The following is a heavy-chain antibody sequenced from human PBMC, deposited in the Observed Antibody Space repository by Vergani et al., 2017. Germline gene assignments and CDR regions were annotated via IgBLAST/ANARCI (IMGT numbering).Heavy chain of an antibody. CDR2: IRYDGSNK. J-gene: IGHJ6*02. CDR3: AKDGPSSGWYLRKDYYYYGMDV. V-gene: IGHV3-30*02. Sequence: QVQLVESGGGVVQPGGSLRLSCAASGFTFSSYGMHWVRQAPGKGLEWVVFIRYDGSNKYYADSVKGRFTSSRDNSKNTLYLQMNSLRAEDTAVYYCAKDGPSSGWYLRKDYYYYGMDVWGQGTTVTVSS. D-gene: IGHD6-19*01. CDR1: GFTFSSYG.